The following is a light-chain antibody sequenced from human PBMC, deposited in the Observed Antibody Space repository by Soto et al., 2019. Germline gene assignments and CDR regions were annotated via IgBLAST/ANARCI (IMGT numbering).Light chain of an antibody. V-gene: IGKV3-15*01. CDR2: GAS. CDR3: QQYYNWPRT. Sequence: EVVMRQSPATLSLSPGERATLSCRASQSVISYLAWYQQKPGQAPRLLFYGASTRATGLPARFSGTGSGTEFTLTINSLQAEDSAVYYCQQYYNWPRTFGQGTRLEIK. CDR1: QSVISY. J-gene: IGKJ5*01.